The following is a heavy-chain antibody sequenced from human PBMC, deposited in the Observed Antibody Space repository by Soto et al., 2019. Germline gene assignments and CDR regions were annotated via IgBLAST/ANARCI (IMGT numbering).Heavy chain of an antibody. CDR2: IIPILGIA. CDR3: AGEGYGDYEVY. CDR1: GGTFSSYT. Sequence: QVQLVQSGAEVKKPGSSVKVSCKASGGTFSSYTISWVRQAPGQGLEWMGRIIPILGIANYAQKFQGRVTITADKSTSTAYMKLSSLRSEDTAVYYCAGEGYGDYEVYWGQGTLVTVSS. V-gene: IGHV1-69*02. D-gene: IGHD4-17*01. J-gene: IGHJ4*02.